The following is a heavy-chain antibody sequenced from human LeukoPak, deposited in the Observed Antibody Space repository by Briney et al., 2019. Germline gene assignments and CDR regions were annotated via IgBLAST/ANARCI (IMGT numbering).Heavy chain of an antibody. CDR3: VKVGHMDDGDGYFDY. J-gene: IGHJ4*02. CDR1: GFTFNNYG. CDR2: ISNDGNRK. D-gene: IGHD4-17*01. Sequence: DPGGSLRLSCVASGFTFNNYGMQWVRQAPGKGLEWVAVISNDGNRKYYVDSVKGRFTISRDNSKNTLYLQMNSLRAEDTALYYCVKVGHMDDGDGYFDYWGQGSLVTVSS. V-gene: IGHV3-30*18.